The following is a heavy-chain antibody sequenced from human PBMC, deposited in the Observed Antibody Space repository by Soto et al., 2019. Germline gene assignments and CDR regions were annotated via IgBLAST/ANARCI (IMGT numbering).Heavy chain of an antibody. CDR2: IYWNDDK. Sequence: SGPTPVNLTKILTLTCTFSGFSLSTSGVGVGWIRQPPGKALEWFALIYWNDDKRYSPSLKSRLTITKDTSKNQVVLTMTNMDPVDTATYYCAHRRKYSSSSPTLQHWGQGTLVTVSS. CDR3: AHRRKYSSSSPTLQH. D-gene: IGHD6-6*01. V-gene: IGHV2-5*01. CDR1: GFSLSTSGVG. J-gene: IGHJ1*01.